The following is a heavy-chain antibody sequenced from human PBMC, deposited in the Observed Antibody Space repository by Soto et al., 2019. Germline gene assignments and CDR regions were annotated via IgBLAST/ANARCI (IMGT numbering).Heavy chain of an antibody. CDR3: VRRTYGNDY. J-gene: IGHJ4*02. CDR1: GYTFTSYD. V-gene: IGHV1-8*01. CDR2: MNPNSGNK. D-gene: IGHD3-16*01. Sequence: QVQLVQSGAEVTKPGASVKVSCKASGYTFTSYDINWVRQATGQGLEWMGWMNPNSGNKGYAQKFQGRVTMTRNTSTSTAYMELRSVRSEDTGVYYCVRRTYGNDYWGKGTLVTVSS.